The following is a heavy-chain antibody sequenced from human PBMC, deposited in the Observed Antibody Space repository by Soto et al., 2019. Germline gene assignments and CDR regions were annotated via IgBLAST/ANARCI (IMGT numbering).Heavy chain of an antibody. D-gene: IGHD6-13*01. J-gene: IGHJ4*02. V-gene: IGHV3-7*01. Sequence: LSLSCAASGFTFSNYWMTWVRQAPGKGLEWVANIKQDGSEKYYVDSVKGRFTISRDNAKNSLYLQMNSLRAEDTAVYYCARVLSLAALDYWGQGTLVTVS. CDR1: GFTFSNYW. CDR2: IKQDGSEK. CDR3: ARVLSLAALDY.